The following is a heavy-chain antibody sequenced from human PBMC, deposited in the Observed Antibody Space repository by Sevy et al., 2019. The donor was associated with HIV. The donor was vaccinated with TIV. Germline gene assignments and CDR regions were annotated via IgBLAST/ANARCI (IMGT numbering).Heavy chain of an antibody. V-gene: IGHV3-21*01. CDR1: GFTFNSHT. CDR3: ARVKDYGDYGAFDI. J-gene: IGHJ3*02. Sequence: GGSLRLSCAGSGFTFNSHTMNWVRQAPGKGLEWVSSISSSSSYIYYGDSVKGRFTISRDNAKSSLFLQMNSLRAEDTAIYFCARVKDYGDYGAFDIWGQGTMV. D-gene: IGHD4-17*01. CDR2: ISSSSSYI.